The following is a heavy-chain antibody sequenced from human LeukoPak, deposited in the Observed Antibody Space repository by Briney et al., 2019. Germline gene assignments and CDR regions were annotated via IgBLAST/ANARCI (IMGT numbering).Heavy chain of an antibody. CDR3: ARGGMAPGLDV. D-gene: IGHD1-14*01. CDR1: GYSISSGYY. Sequence: PSETLSLTCSVSGYSISSGYYWGWIRQPPGKGLEWIGYIYYSGSTNYNPSLKSRVTISVDTSKNQFSLKLSSVTAADTAVYYCARGGMAPGLDVWGKGTTVTISS. CDR2: IYYSGST. V-gene: IGHV4-61*01. J-gene: IGHJ6*04.